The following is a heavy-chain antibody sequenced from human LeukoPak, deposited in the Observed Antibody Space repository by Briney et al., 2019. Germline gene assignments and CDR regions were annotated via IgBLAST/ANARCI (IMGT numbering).Heavy chain of an antibody. Sequence: ASVKVSCKASGYTFTSYYMHWVRQAPGQGLEWMGIINPRGGSTSYAQKFQGRVTMTRDTSTSTVYMELSSLRSEDTAVYYCARGGYCSSTSCYPIDYWGQGTLVTVSS. CDR1: GYTFTSYY. J-gene: IGHJ4*02. CDR2: INPRGGST. V-gene: IGHV1-46*01. D-gene: IGHD2-2*01. CDR3: ARGGYCSSTSCYPIDY.